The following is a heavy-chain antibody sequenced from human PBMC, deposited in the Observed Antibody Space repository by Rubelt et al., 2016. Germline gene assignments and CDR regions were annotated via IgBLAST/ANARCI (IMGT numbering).Heavy chain of an antibody. D-gene: IGHD2-15*01. CDR3: ARSLNGLGSCRGVSCYSYYFDY. V-gene: IGHV3-23*01. Sequence: GGGLGQPGGSLRLSCTASGFAFSIYAMNWVRQAPGKGLEWVSAISSSGVSTYYIDSVRGRFTISRDNSKNTVYLEMNSLRAEDTAVYYCARSLNGLGSCRGVSCYSYYFDYWGQGTLVTVSS. J-gene: IGHJ4*02. CDR2: ISSSGVST. CDR1: GFAFSIYA.